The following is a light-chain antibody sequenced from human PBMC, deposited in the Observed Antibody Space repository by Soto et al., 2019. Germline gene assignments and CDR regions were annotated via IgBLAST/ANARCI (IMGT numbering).Light chain of an antibody. J-gene: IGKJ1*01. Sequence: EIVMTQSPATLSVSPGERATLSCRASQSVGSNLAWYQQTPGQAPRLLIYGASTRATGIPARFSGSESGADFTLTISSLQSKDFAVYYCQQYNNWPRTFGQGTKVE. V-gene: IGKV3-15*01. CDR3: QQYNNWPRT. CDR1: QSVGSN. CDR2: GAS.